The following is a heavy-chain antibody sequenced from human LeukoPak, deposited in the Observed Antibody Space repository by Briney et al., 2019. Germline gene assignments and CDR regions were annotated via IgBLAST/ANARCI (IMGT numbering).Heavy chain of an antibody. V-gene: IGHV5-51*01. Sequence: MGIIYPGDSDTRYSPSFQGQVTISADKSISTAYLQWSSLKASDTAMYYCARRRPFEGWIDPWGQGTLVTVSS. J-gene: IGHJ5*02. D-gene: IGHD6-6*01. CDR2: IYPGDSDT. CDR3: ARRRPFEGWIDP.